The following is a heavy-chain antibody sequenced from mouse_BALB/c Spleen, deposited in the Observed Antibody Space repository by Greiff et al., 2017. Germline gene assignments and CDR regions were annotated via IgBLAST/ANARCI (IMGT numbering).Heavy chain of an antibody. CDR2: ILPGSGST. D-gene: IGHD1-1*01. V-gene: IGHV1-9*01. CDR1: GYTFSSYW. Sequence: VQLQQSGAELMKPGASVKISCTATGYTFSSYWIEWVKQRPGHGLEWIGEILPGSGSTNYNEKFKGKATFTADTSSNTAYMQLSSLTSEDSAVYDYARAATDCGYFDYWGQGTTLTVSS. CDR3: ARAATDCGYFDY. J-gene: IGHJ2*01.